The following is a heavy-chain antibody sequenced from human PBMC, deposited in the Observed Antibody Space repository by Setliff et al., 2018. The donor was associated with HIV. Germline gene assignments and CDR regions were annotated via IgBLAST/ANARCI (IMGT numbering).Heavy chain of an antibody. V-gene: IGHV3-64D*09. Sequence: GGSLRLSCSASGFTFSSYAMHWVRQAPGKGLEYVSAISSNGGSTYYADSVKGRFTISRDNSKNTLYLQMSSLRAEDTSVYYCVKDGAEMATIAAFDIWGQGTMVTVSS. D-gene: IGHD5-12*01. J-gene: IGHJ3*02. CDR3: VKDGAEMATIAAFDI. CDR2: ISSNGGST. CDR1: GFTFSSYA.